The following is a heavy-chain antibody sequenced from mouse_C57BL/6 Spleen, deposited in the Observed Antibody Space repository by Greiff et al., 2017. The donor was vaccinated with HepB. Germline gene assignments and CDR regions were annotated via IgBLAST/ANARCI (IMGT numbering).Heavy chain of an antibody. Sequence: QVQLKESGPGLVAPSQSLSITCTVSGFSLTSYAISWVRQPPGKGLEWLGVIWTGGGTNYNSARKSRLSISKDNSKSQVFLKMNSLQTDDTARYYCASMITPSYYAMDYWGQGTSVTVSS. V-gene: IGHV2-9-1*01. D-gene: IGHD2-4*01. CDR2: IWTGGGT. CDR3: ASMITPSYYAMDY. CDR1: GFSLTSYA. J-gene: IGHJ4*01.